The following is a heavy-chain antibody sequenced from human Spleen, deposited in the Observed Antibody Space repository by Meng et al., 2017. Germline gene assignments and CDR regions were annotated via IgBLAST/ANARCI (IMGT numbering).Heavy chain of an antibody. CDR3: ARSYRNDAFDI. CDR1: GFTFSDYE. D-gene: IGHD1-26*01. J-gene: IGHJ3*02. CDR2: ISGSGSST. V-gene: IGHV3-23*01. Sequence: GGSLRLSCADSGFTFSDYEMIWVRQAPGKGLEWVSVISGSGSSTYYADSVKGRFIISRDNSKNTLSLQMNSLRAEDTAIYYCARSYRNDAFDIWGQGTMVTVSS.